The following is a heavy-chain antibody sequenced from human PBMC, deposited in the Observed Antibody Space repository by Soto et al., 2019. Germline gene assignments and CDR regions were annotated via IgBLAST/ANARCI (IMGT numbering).Heavy chain of an antibody. CDR3: ARDNGIAGSFDP. V-gene: IGHV3-48*02. CDR2: ITSSSTTI. CDR1: VFTFITYS. J-gene: IGHJ5*02. Sequence: HPGGSLRLSCAASVFTFITYSMNWVRQAPGKGLEWISYITSSSTTIFYADSVKGRFTISRDNAKNSLYLQMNSLRDEDTSVYYCARDNGIAGSFDPWGQGTLVTAPQ. D-gene: IGHD6-13*01.